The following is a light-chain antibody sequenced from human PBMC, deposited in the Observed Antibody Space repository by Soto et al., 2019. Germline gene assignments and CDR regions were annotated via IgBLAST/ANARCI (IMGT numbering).Light chain of an antibody. CDR1: ASNIGENT. Sequence: QSVLTQPPSVSGTPGQGVIISCSGSASNIGENTVGWFQQLPGTAPKVLIYVTNKRPSGVPDRFSGSKSGTSAYLAISGLQSEDEADYYCAAWDGSLNGHVFGTGTKVTVL. J-gene: IGLJ1*01. CDR2: VTN. CDR3: AAWDGSLNGHV. V-gene: IGLV1-44*01.